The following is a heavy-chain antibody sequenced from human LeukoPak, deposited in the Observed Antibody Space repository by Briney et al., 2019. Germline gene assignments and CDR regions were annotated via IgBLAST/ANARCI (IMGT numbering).Heavy chain of an antibody. CDR1: GFTFSSYA. V-gene: IGHV3-23*01. CDR2: ISGSGGNT. J-gene: IGHJ6*04. CDR3: AKFLSGSYYPYYYYGMDV. Sequence: GASLRLSCAASGFTFSSYAMSWVRQAPGKGLEWVSAISGSGGNTYYADSVKGRFTISRDNSKNTLYLQMNSLRAEDTAVYYCAKFLSGSYYPYYYYGMDVWGKGTTVTVSS. D-gene: IGHD3-10*01.